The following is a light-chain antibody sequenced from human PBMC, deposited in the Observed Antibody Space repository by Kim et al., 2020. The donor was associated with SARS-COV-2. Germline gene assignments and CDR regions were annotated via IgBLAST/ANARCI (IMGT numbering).Light chain of an antibody. J-gene: IGLJ2*01. CDR3: QAWDSSIVV. V-gene: IGLV3-1*01. CDR2: QDS. Sequence: SVSPGQTASIPCSGDKLGDKYACWDQQNPGQSPVLVIYQDSKRPSGIPERFSGSNSGNTATLPISGTQAMDEADYYCQAWDSSIVVFGGGTQLTVL. CDR1: KLGDKY.